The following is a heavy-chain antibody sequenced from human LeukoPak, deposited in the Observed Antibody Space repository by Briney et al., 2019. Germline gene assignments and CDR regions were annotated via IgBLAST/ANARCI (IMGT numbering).Heavy chain of an antibody. CDR2: ISGSGGTT. CDR1: GFTFRSYA. V-gene: IGHV3-23*01. Sequence: GGSLRLSCAASGFTFRSYAMSWVRQAPGKGLEWVSAISGSGGTTYYADSVKGRFTISRDNSKNTLYLQMNSLRAEDTAVYYCANDYGDHLFVYWGQGTLVTVSS. D-gene: IGHD4-17*01. CDR3: ANDYGDHLFVY. J-gene: IGHJ4*02.